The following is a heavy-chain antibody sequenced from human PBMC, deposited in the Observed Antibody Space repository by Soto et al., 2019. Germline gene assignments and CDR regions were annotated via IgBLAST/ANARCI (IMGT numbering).Heavy chain of an antibody. Sequence: GGSLRLSCAASGFTFSSYGMHWVRQAPGKGLEWVAVISYDRSNKYYADSVKGRFTISRDNSKNTLYLQMNSLRAEDTAVYYCAKDNLLRNIAEGMDVWGQGTTVTVSS. J-gene: IGHJ6*02. D-gene: IGHD6-13*01. CDR1: GFTFSSYG. CDR2: ISYDRSNK. V-gene: IGHV3-30*18. CDR3: AKDNLLRNIAEGMDV.